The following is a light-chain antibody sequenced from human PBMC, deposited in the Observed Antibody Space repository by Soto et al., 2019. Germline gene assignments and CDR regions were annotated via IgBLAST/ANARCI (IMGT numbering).Light chain of an antibody. CDR2: KAS. V-gene: IGKV1-5*03. CDR1: QSISSW. J-gene: IGKJ1*01. Sequence: DIQMTKSTNTLSASVGDRVTITCRASQSISSWLAWYQQKPGKAPKLLIYKASSLESGVPSRFSGSGSGTEFTLTISSLQPDDFATYYCQQYNSYSPWTFGQGTMVDIK. CDR3: QQYNSYSPWT.